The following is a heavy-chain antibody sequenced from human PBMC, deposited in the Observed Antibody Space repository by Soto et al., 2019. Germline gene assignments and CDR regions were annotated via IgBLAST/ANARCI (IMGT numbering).Heavy chain of an antibody. D-gene: IGHD3-22*01. CDR1: GGSISSGGYY. J-gene: IGHJ6*02. V-gene: IGHV4-31*03. Sequence: TVSGGSISSGGYYWSWIRQHPGKGLEWIGYIYYSGSTYYNPSLKSRVTISVDTSKNQFSLKLSSVTAADTAVYYCARVRYYDSSGYSHYYYYGMDVWGQGTTVTVSS. CDR2: IYYSGST. CDR3: ARVRYYDSSGYSHYYYYGMDV.